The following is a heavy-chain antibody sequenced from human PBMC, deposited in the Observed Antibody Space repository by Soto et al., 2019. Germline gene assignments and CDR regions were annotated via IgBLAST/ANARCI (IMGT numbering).Heavy chain of an antibody. V-gene: IGHV3-33*01. CDR3: ARDFPYFSGRSGYYWLPPGDY. Sequence: GGSLRLSCAASGFTFSTYGMHWVRQAPGKGLEGVAVIYYDGSNKYYADSVKGRFTISRDNSKNTLYLKMNSLRAEDTALYYCARDFPYFSGRSGYYWLPPGDYWGQGTLVTVSS. CDR2: IYYDGSNK. J-gene: IGHJ4*02. D-gene: IGHD3-22*01. CDR1: GFTFSTYG.